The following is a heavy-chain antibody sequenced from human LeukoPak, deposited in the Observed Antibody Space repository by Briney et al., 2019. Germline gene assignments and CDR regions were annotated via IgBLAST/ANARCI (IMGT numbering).Heavy chain of an antibody. CDR1: GGSISEYY. Sequence: PSETLSLTCSVSGGSISEYYWSWIRRSPGKGLEWIGHFYSAGTTKYNPSFESRVTISGDTSRNQVSLSLTSAAAADSAVYYCAKEIVLMMSGHPSPYFMDVWGRGTTVAVSS. V-gene: IGHV4-59*01. D-gene: IGHD2-8*01. CDR2: FYSAGTT. J-gene: IGHJ6*03. CDR3: AKEIVLMMSGHPSPYFMDV.